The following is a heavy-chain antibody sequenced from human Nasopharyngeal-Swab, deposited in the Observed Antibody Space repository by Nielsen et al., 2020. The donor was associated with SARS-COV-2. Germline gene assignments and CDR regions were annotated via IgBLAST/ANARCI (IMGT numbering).Heavy chain of an antibody. CDR3: AKDACSTNCNFEF. J-gene: IGHJ4*02. D-gene: IGHD1-1*01. CDR1: GFTFDDYA. CDR2: ISWNSGNI. Sequence: SLKISCAASGFTFDDYAMHWVRQVPGKGLEWVSRISWNSGNIIYADSVRGRFTISRDNTKKILLLEMNSLRPGDTAFYYCAKDACSTNCNFEFWGQGTLVTVSS. V-gene: IGHV3-9*01.